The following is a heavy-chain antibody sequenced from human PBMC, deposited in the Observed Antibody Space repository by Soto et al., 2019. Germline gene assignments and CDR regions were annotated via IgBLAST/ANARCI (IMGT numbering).Heavy chain of an antibody. Sequence: EVQLLESGGGLVQPGGSLRLSCAASGFTFSSYAMSWVRQAPGKGLEWVSAISGSGGSTYYADSVKGRFTISRDNSKNPLYLQMNRMRAEDTAVYYCAKTLYYYDTSGYQWGQGTLVTVSS. J-gene: IGHJ4*02. D-gene: IGHD3-22*01. V-gene: IGHV3-23*01. CDR1: GFTFSSYA. CDR3: AKTLYYYDTSGYQ. CDR2: ISGSGGST.